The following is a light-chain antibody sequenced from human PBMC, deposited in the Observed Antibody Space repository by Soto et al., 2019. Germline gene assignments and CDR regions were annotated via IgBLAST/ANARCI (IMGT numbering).Light chain of an antibody. CDR2: DTS. V-gene: IGLV7-46*01. CDR1: TGAVTSAHY. J-gene: IGLJ2*01. CDR3: FLSYSGARKV. Sequence: QAVVTQEPSLTVSPGGTVTLTCGSSTGAVTSAHYPFWFQQKPGQAPRTLIYDTSNKHSWTPARFSGSLLGGKAALTLSGAQPEDEAEYYCFLSYSGARKVFGGGTKLTVL.